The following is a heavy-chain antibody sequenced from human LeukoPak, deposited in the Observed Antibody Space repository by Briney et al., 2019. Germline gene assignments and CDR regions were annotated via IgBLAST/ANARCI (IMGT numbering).Heavy chain of an antibody. V-gene: IGHV4-34*01. CDR1: GGSFSGYY. CDR3: ARGLGYYDSSPDY. Sequence: PSETLSLTCAVYGGSFSGYYWNWIRQPPGEGLEWIGEINHSGSTNHNPSLKSRVTISVDTSKNQFSLKLSSVTAADTAVYYCARGLGYYDSSPDYWGQGTLVTVSS. J-gene: IGHJ4*02. D-gene: IGHD3-22*01. CDR2: INHSGST.